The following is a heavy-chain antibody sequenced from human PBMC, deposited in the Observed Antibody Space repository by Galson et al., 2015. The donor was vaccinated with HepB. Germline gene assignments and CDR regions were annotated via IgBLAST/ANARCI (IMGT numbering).Heavy chain of an antibody. V-gene: IGHV3-7*03. D-gene: IGHD2-2*01. Sequence: SLRLSCAASGFSVSSNYMTWVRQAPGKGLEWVANLKQDGSEKYYVDSVKGRFTIFRDNAKNLLYLQMNSLRAEDTAVYYCARDGWGSTSLNWFDPWGQGTLVTVSS. CDR2: LKQDGSEK. CDR1: GFSVSSNY. J-gene: IGHJ5*02. CDR3: ARDGWGSTSLNWFDP.